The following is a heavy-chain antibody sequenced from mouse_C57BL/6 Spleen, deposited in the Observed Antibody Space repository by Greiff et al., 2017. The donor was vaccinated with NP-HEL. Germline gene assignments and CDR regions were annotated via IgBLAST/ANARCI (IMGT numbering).Heavy chain of an antibody. D-gene: IGHD1-1*01. CDR2: INPYNGGT. CDR3: ARSLGSSLYAMDY. Sequence: EVQLVESGPVLVKPGASVKMSCKASGYTFTDYYMNWVKQSHGKSLEWIGVINPYNGGTSYNQKFKGKATLTVDKSSSTAYMELNSLTSEDSAVYYCARSLGSSLYAMDYWGQGTSVTVSS. CDR1: GYTFTDYY. V-gene: IGHV1-19*01. J-gene: IGHJ4*01.